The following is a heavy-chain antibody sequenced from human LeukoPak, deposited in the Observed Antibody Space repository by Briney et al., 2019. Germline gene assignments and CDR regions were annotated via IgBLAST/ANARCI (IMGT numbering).Heavy chain of an antibody. D-gene: IGHD3-3*02. CDR2: ISTSYSGI. CDR3: ASGTVNGFSRAYFDY. V-gene: IGHV3-48*04. CDR1: GFIVSRYS. Sequence: GGSLRLSCAASGFIVSRYSMTWVRQAPGKGLEWVSSISTSYSGIYYADSVKGRFTISRDNAKNSLYLQMNSLRAEDTAVYYCASGTVNGFSRAYFDYWGQGTLVTVSS. J-gene: IGHJ4*02.